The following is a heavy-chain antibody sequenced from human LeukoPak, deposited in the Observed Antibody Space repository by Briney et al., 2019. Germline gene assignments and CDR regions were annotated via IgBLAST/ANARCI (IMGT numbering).Heavy chain of an antibody. J-gene: IGHJ4*02. CDR1: GGSISRHY. CDR3: ASQVVPAACFDY. CDR2: IYYSGST. V-gene: IGHV4-59*11. Sequence: SETLSLTCTVSGGSISRHYWSWIRQPPGKGLEWIGYIYYSGSTNYNPSLKSRVTISVDTSKNQFSLKLSSVTAADTAVYYCASQVVPAACFDYWGQGTLVTVSS. D-gene: IGHD2-2*01.